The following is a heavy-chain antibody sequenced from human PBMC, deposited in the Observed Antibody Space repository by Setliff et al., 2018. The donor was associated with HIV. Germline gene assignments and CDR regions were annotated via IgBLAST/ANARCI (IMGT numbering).Heavy chain of an antibody. CDR1: GGSISSETFS. Sequence: PSETLSLTCTVSGGSISSETFSWNWIRQPAGKGLEWIGRIYTSGSTDYNPSLKSRLTMSVDTSKNQFSLKLSSVTAADTAVYYCARGGYYYYFGVDVWGQGTTVTVSS. CDR2: IYTSGST. J-gene: IGHJ6*02. CDR3: ARGGYYYYFGVDV. D-gene: IGHD3-16*01. V-gene: IGHV4-61*02.